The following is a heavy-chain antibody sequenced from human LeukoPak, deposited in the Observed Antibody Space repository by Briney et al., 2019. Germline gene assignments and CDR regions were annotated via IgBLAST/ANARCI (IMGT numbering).Heavy chain of an antibody. D-gene: IGHD2-15*01. J-gene: IGHJ3*02. Sequence: KPSETLSLTCTVSGGSISSSSYYWGWIRQPPGKGLEWIGSTYYSGSTYYNPSLKSRVTISVDTSKNQFSLKLSSVTAADTAVYYCARHSKLLRLGALDIWGRGTMVTVSS. CDR1: GGSISSSSYY. CDR2: TYYSGST. CDR3: ARHSKLLRLGALDI. V-gene: IGHV4-39*01.